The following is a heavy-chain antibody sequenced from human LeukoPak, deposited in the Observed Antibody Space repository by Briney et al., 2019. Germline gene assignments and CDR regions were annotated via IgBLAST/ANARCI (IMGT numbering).Heavy chain of an antibody. V-gene: IGHV4-39*01. CDR1: GGSISTTSTY. CDR2: IYYSGTT. D-gene: IGHD6-13*01. Sequence: SETLSLTCTVSGGSISTTSTYWGWIRQPPGKGLEWIGGIYYSGTTYYGPSLKSRVTIFVDTSKNQFSLKLSSVTAADMATYYCARSIAGDGPTHNWFGPWGQGALVTVSS. J-gene: IGHJ5*02. CDR3: ARSIAGDGPTHNWFGP.